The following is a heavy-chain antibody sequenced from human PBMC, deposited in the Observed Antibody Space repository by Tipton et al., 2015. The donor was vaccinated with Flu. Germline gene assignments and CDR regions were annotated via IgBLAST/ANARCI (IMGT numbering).Heavy chain of an antibody. CDR1: GGSISSYY. V-gene: IGHV4-59*01. CDR2: IYYSGST. CDR3: ARDCGSYYFVDAFDI. J-gene: IGHJ3*02. D-gene: IGHD1-26*01. Sequence: GLVKPSETLSLTCTVSGGSISSYYWSWIRQPPGKGLEWIGYIYYSGSTNYNPSLKSRVTISVDTAKNQFSLKLSSVTAVDTAVYYCARDCGSYYFVDAFDIWGQGTMVTVSS.